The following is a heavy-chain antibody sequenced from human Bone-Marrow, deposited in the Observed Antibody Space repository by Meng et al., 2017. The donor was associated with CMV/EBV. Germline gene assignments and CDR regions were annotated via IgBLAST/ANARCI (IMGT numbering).Heavy chain of an antibody. D-gene: IGHD1-26*01. J-gene: IGHJ2*01. CDR3: ARSYGDSGTGGGWYFDL. CDR1: GYSFTSYW. V-gene: IGHV5-51*01. CDR2: TYPGDSDT. Sequence: GSLRLSCQGSGYSFTSYWIGWVRQMPGKGLEWMGITYPGDSDTRYSPSFQGQVTISADKSISTAYLQWSSLKASDTAMYYCARSYGDSGTGGGWYFDLWGRGILVIVSS.